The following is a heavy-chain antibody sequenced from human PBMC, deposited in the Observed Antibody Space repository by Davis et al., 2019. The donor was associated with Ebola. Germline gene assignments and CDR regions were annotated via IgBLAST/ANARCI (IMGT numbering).Heavy chain of an antibody. D-gene: IGHD1-26*01. V-gene: IGHV1-18*01. Sequence: ASVKVSCKASGYTFKNSAISWVRQAPGQGLEWMGWISAYNGNTAYAQILQGRVTMTTDISTGTAYMELRSLRSDDTAVYFCARTSIVGTTTTASDIWGQGTMVTVSS. CDR2: ISAYNGNT. CDR3: ARTSIVGTTTTASDI. CDR1: GYTFKNSA. J-gene: IGHJ3*02.